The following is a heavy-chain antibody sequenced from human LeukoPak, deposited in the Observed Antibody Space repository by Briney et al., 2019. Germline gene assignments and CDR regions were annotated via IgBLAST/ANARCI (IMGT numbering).Heavy chain of an antibody. J-gene: IGHJ5*02. CDR2: INHSGST. Sequence: SETLSLTCAVYGGSFSGYYWSWIRQPPGKGLGWIGEINHSGSTNYNPSLKSRVTISVDTSKNQFSLKLSSVTAADTAVYYCARTPDWFDPWGQGTLVTVSS. CDR1: GGSFSGYY. V-gene: IGHV4-34*01. CDR3: ARTPDWFDP.